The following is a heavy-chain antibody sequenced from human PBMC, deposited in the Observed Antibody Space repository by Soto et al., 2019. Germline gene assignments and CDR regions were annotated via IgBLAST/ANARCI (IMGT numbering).Heavy chain of an antibody. CDR2: IYYSGST. D-gene: IGHD6-13*01. CDR3: GRWIAAAGLYGMDV. J-gene: IGHJ6*02. CDR1: GGSINSGSYY. V-gene: IGHV4-31*03. Sequence: QVQLQESGPGLVKPSQTLSLTCTVSGGSINSGSYYWNWIRQHPGKGLEWIGYIYYSGSTYYNPSLKSRVTISVDPSKNQFSLKLSSVTAADTAVYYCGRWIAAAGLYGMDVWGQGTTVTVSS.